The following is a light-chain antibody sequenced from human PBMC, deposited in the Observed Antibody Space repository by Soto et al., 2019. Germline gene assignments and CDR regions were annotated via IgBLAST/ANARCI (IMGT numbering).Light chain of an antibody. J-gene: IGKJ1*01. CDR1: QGIRND. CDR3: IRYNSYPRT. Sequence: DIQLTQSPSSLSAFVGDRVSFTCRASQGIRNDLAWFQQKAGKAPRRLIYAASSLQSGVPNRFSGSGSGTGFTLTIHSLPPEDFAVYYCIRYNSYPRTFGQGTKVDIK. CDR2: AAS. V-gene: IGKV1-17*01.